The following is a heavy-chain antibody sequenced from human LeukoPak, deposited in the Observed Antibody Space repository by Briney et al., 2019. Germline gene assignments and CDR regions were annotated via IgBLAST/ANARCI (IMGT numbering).Heavy chain of an antibody. D-gene: IGHD3-3*01. CDR1: GFTLSSYA. CDR3: AKIGRYYDFWTGFYEEEVDYMDV. CDR2: ISDSGNT. V-gene: IGHV3-23*01. Sequence: QPGGSLRLSCAASGFTLSSYAMSWVRQAPGKGLEWVSAISDSGNTYHADSVKGRFTISRDSSKNTLFLQMNRLRPEDAAVYYCAKIGRYYDFWTGFYEEEVDYMDVWGKGTTVTVSS. J-gene: IGHJ6*03.